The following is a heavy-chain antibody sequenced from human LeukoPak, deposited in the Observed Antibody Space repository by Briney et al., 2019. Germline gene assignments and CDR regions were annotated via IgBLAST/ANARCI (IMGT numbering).Heavy chain of an antibody. V-gene: IGHV4-61*08. D-gene: IGHD3-22*01. CDR1: GGSISSGGYS. J-gene: IGHJ4*02. Sequence: KPSETLSLTWAVYGGSISSGGYSWGWIRQPPGKGLEWIGDIYYSGSMKYNPSLKSRFTMSVDTSKNQFSLKLSSVTAADTAIYYCARENPSGYYNRPIDYWGQGTLVIVSS. CDR2: IYYSGSM. CDR3: ARENPSGYYNRPIDY.